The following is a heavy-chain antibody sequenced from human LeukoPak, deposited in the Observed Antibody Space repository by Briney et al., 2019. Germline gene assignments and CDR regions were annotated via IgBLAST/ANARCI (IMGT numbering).Heavy chain of an antibody. CDR1: GFTFSSYA. CDR2: ISGSGGGT. J-gene: IGHJ4*02. V-gene: IGHV3-23*01. D-gene: IGHD3-10*01. Sequence: PGGSLRLSCAASGFTFSSYAMSWVRQAPGKGLEWVSAISGSGGGTYYADSVKGRFTISRDNSKNTLYLQMNSLRAEDTAVYYCAKVRLTMVRGVIIPGYYFDYWGQGTLVTVSS. CDR3: AKVRLTMVRGVIIPGYYFDY.